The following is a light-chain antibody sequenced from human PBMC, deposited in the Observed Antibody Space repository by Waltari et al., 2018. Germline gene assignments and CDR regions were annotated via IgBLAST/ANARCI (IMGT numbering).Light chain of an antibody. CDR1: SSDFGGYNY. J-gene: IGLJ3*02. V-gene: IGLV2-8*01. Sequence: QSALTQPPSASGSPGQSVTISCTGTSSDFGGYNYVSWYQRHPGKAPKLMIYEVNKRPAGVPDRFSGSKSGNPASLTVSGLQAEDEAEYSCSSYAGSNNWVFGGGTKLTVL. CDR3: SSYAGSNNWV. CDR2: EVN.